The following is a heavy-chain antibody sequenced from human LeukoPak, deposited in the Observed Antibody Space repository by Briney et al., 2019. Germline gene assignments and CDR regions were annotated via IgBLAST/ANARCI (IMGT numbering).Heavy chain of an antibody. CDR1: GGSFSGYY. Sequence: PSETLSLTCAVYGGSFSGYYWSWIRQPPGKGLEWIGEINHSGSTNYNPSLKSRVTISVDTSKNQFSLKLSSVTAADTAVYYCARGRIAARRGQFDYWGQGTLVTVSS. CDR3: ARGRIAARRGQFDY. D-gene: IGHD6-6*01. V-gene: IGHV4-34*01. J-gene: IGHJ4*02. CDR2: INHSGST.